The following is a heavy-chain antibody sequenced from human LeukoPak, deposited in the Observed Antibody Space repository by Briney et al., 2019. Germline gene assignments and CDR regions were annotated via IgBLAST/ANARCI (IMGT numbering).Heavy chain of an antibody. D-gene: IGHD5-12*01. V-gene: IGHV4-59*01. J-gene: IGHJ4*02. CDR1: GGSISSYC. Sequence: SETLSLTCAVSGGSISSYCWSWIRQPPGKGLEWIGYIYYSGSTNYNPSLKSRVTISVDTSKNQFSLKLSSVTAADTAVYYCARGSHVDIVATDGLDYWGQGTLVTVSS. CDR3: ARGSHVDIVATDGLDY. CDR2: IYYSGST.